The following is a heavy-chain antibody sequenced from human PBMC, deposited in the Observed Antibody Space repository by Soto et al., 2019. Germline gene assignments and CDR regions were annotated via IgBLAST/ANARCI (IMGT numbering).Heavy chain of an antibody. D-gene: IGHD3-22*01. J-gene: IGHJ6*02. V-gene: IGHV3-33*01. Sequence: GESLKISCAASGFTFSSYGMHWVRQAPGKGLEWVAVIWYDGSNKYYADSVKGRFTICRDNSKNTLYLQMNSLRAEDTAVYYCARTGYDSSGYYYYYYGMDVWGQGTTVTVSS. CDR1: GFTFSSYG. CDR3: ARTGYDSSGYYYYYYGMDV. CDR2: IWYDGSNK.